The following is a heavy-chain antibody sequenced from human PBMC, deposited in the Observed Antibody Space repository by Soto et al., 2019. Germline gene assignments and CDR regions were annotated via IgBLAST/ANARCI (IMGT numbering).Heavy chain of an antibody. V-gene: IGHV1-18*01. Sequence: QVQLVQSGAEVKKPGASVKVSCKASGYTFTSYGISWVRQAPGQGLEWMGWISAYNGNTNYAQKLQGRVTMTTDTSTSTADMEVRSLRTDDTAVYYCARGARQQQVPTGYYGMDVWGQGTTVTVSS. CDR2: ISAYNGNT. J-gene: IGHJ6*02. CDR3: ARGARQQQVPTGYYGMDV. CDR1: GYTFTSYG. D-gene: IGHD6-13*01.